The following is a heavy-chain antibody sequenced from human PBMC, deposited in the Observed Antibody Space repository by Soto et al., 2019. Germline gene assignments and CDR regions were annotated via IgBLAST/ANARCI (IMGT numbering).Heavy chain of an antibody. CDR1: GFTFNDFG. CDR3: AKDRAGYSRGMDV. V-gene: IGHV3-30*18. CDR2: ISYDGAHK. J-gene: IGHJ6*02. Sequence: QVQLVESGGGVVQPGRSLRLSCAASGFTFNDFGLHWVRQAPGKGLEWVALISYDGAHKYYADSVKGRFTISRDNSENTLYLQRNSLRAEDTAVYYCAKDRAGYSRGMDVWGQGTAVTVSS. D-gene: IGHD6-13*01.